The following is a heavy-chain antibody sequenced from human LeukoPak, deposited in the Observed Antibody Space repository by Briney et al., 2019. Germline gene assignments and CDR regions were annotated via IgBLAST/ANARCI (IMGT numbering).Heavy chain of an antibody. Sequence: ASVKVSCKVSGYTLTELSMHWVRQAPGKGLEWMGGFDPENGETMYAQNFQGRVTMTEDTSTDTACMEMSSLRSEDTAVYYCATVSLVGWFDYWGQGTLVTVSS. CDR3: ATVSLVGWFDY. J-gene: IGHJ4*02. D-gene: IGHD2-2*01. CDR2: FDPENGET. CDR1: GYTLTELS. V-gene: IGHV1-24*01.